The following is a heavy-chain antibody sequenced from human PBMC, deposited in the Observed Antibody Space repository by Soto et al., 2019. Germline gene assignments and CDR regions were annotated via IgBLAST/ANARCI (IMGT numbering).Heavy chain of an antibody. CDR2: IIPIFGTA. CDR3: ARDVGGHYYFDY. D-gene: IGHD2-15*01. Sequence: GASVKVSCKASGGTFSSYAISWVRQAPGQGLEWMGGIIPIFGTANYAQKFQGRVTITADESTSTAYMELSSLRSEDTAVYYCARDVGGHYYFDYWGQGTLVTVSS. V-gene: IGHV1-69*13. J-gene: IGHJ4*02. CDR1: GGTFSSYA.